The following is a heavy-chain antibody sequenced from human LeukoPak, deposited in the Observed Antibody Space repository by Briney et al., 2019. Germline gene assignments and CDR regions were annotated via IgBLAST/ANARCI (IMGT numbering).Heavy chain of an antibody. V-gene: IGHV3-7*01. CDR1: GFTFKKYW. D-gene: IGHD2-2*01. CDR2: IKEDGSET. CDR3: ARQTNRGMIFVVVPAASFDY. J-gene: IGHJ4*02. Sequence: GGSLRLSCAASGFTFKKYWMNWVRQVPGKGLECLANIKEDGSETYYADSVKGRFTISRDNPKNLLFLQINSLRVEDTAVYYCARQTNRGMIFVVVPAASFDYWGQGTLVTVSS.